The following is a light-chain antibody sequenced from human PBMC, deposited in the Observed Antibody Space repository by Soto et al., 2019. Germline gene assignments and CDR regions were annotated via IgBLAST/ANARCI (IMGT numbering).Light chain of an antibody. CDR1: SNDIGGHNH. CDR2: EVT. CDR3: SSYAGIITWV. J-gene: IGLJ3*02. Sequence: QSALTQPASVSGSPGQSITISCTGTSNDIGGHNHVSWYQQHPGNSPKLIIYEVTERPSGVSNRFSASKSGTTASLTISGLQAEDEADYYCSSYAGIITWVCGGGTKLTVL. V-gene: IGLV2-23*02.